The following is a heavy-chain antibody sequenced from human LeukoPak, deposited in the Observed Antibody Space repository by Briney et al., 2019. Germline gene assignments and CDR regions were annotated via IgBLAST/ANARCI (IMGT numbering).Heavy chain of an antibody. D-gene: IGHD1-7*01. CDR1: GGSISSSSYY. Sequence: SETLSLTCTVSGGSISSSSYYWGWIRQPPGKGLEWIGSIYYSGSTYYSPSLKSRVTISVDTSKNQFSLKLSSVTAADTAVYYCARLLRNFLYFDYWGQGTLVTVSS. V-gene: IGHV4-39*01. CDR2: IYYSGST. J-gene: IGHJ4*02. CDR3: ARLLRNFLYFDY.